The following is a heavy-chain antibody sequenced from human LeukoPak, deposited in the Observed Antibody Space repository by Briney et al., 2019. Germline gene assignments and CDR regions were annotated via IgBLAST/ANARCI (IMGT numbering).Heavy chain of an antibody. V-gene: IGHV4-31*03. CDR1: GGSISSGGYY. J-gene: IGHJ4*02. D-gene: IGHD6-19*01. CDR3: ARDVIAVAGTPFDY. CDR2: IYYSGST. Sequence: SETLSLTCTVSGGSISSGGYYWSWIRQHPGKGLEWIGYIYYSGSTYYNPSLKSRVTISVDTSKNQFSLKLSSVTAADTAVYYCARDVIAVAGTPFDYWGQGTLVTVSS.